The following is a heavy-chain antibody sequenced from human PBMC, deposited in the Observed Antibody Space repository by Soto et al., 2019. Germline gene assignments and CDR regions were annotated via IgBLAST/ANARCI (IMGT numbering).Heavy chain of an antibody. Sequence: SETLSLTCTVSGGSISSYYWSWIRQPAGKGLEWIGRIYTSGSTNYNPSLRSRVTMSVDTSKNQFSLKLSSVTAADTAVYYCARACSSNSCYDVFDYWGQGTLVTVSS. CDR3: ARACSSNSCYDVFDY. V-gene: IGHV4-4*07. J-gene: IGHJ4*02. CDR2: IYTSGST. D-gene: IGHD2-2*01. CDR1: GGSISSYY.